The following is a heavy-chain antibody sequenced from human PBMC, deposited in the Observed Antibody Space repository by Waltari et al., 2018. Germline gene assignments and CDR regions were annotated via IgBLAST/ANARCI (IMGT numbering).Heavy chain of an antibody. CDR3: VGMITFGGDPCC. CDR1: GYTLTELS. D-gene: IGHD3-16*01. CDR2: FDPEDGET. V-gene: IGHV1-24*01. Sequence: QVQLVQSGAEVKKPGASVKVSCKVSGYTLTELSMHWVRQAPGKGLEWMGGFDPEDGETIYEQKFQGRVTMTEDTSTDTAYMELSSLRSEDTAVYYCVGMITFGGDPCCWGQGTLVTVSS. J-gene: IGHJ4*02.